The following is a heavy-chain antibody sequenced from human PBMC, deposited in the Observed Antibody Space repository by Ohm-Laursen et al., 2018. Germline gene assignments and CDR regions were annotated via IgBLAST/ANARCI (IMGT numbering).Heavy chain of an antibody. CDR3: ARESIAPYF. Sequence: SSLRLSCAASGFTFSGYWMSWVRHAPGKGLEWVAVIWYDGSNKYYADSVKGRFTISRDNAKNSLYLQMDSLRVEDTAVYFCARESIAPYFWGQGTLVSVSS. CDR2: IWYDGSNK. V-gene: IGHV3-33*08. D-gene: IGHD2-21*01. J-gene: IGHJ4*02. CDR1: GFTFSGYW.